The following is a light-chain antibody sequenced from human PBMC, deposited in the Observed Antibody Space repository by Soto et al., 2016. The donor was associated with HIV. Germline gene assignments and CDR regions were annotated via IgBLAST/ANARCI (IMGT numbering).Light chain of an antibody. CDR1: QSVSVW. CDR3: QQYNSVPWT. CDR2: KTS. V-gene: IGKV1-5*03. Sequence: DIQMTQFPSTLSASIGDRVTITCRASQSVSVWLAWYQQKPGKAPNLLIFKTSTLEIRVPSRFSASGSGTDFTLTLSSVQPDDVGTYYCQQYNSVPWTFGQGTKLEMK. J-gene: IGKJ1*01.